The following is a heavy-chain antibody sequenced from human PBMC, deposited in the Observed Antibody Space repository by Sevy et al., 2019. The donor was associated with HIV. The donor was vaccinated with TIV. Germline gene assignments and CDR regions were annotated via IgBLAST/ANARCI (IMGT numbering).Heavy chain of an antibody. CDR2: ISGSGGST. CDR3: AKDGLDYGSGSYYGAFDI. J-gene: IGHJ3*02. D-gene: IGHD3-10*01. Sequence: GGSLRLSCAASGFTFSSYAMSWVRQAPGKGLEWVSAISGSGGSTYYEDSVKGRFTISRDNSKNTLYLQMNSLRAEDTAVYYCAKDGLDYGSGSYYGAFDIWGQGTMVTVSS. V-gene: IGHV3-23*01. CDR1: GFTFSSYA.